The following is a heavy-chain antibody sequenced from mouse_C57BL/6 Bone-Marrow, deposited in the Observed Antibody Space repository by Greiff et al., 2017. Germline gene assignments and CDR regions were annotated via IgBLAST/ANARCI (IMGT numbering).Heavy chain of an antibody. D-gene: IGHD1-1*01. CDR2: IRNKANGYTT. Sequence: EVKLVESGGGLVQPGGSLSLSCAASGFTFTDYYMSWVRQPPGKALEWLGFIRNKANGYTTEYSASVKGRFTISRDNSQSILYLQMNALRAEDSATYYCARYPGGYGSLCWYFDVWGTGTTVTVSS. CDR1: GFTFTDYY. V-gene: IGHV7-3*01. J-gene: IGHJ1*03. CDR3: ARYPGGYGSLCWYFDV.